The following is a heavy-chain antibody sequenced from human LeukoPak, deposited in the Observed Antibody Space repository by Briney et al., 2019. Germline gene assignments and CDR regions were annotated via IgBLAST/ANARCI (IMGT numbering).Heavy chain of an antibody. J-gene: IGHJ4*02. CDR2: IDWDDDK. CDR3: ARISEYYGDYYFDY. V-gene: IGHV2-70*10. CDR1: GGSISSYYW. D-gene: IGHD4-17*01. Sequence: TLSLTCTVSGGSISSYYWSWIRQPPGKGLEWIARIDWDDDKYYSTSLKTRLTISKDTSKNQVVLTMTNMDPVDTATYYCARISEYYGDYYFDYWGQGTLVTVSS.